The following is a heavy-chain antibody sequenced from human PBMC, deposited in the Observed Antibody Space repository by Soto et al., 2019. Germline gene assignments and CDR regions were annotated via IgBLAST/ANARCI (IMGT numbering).Heavy chain of an antibody. V-gene: IGHV4-59*01. Sequence: QVQLQESGPGLVKPSETLSLTCTVSGGSISSYYWSWIRQPPGKGLEWIGYIYYSGSTNYNPSLKSRVTISVDTSKTQFSLKLSSVTAADTAVYYCARGRRSGSYYSRFDYWGQGTLVTVSS. CDR3: ARGRRSGSYYSRFDY. D-gene: IGHD1-26*01. J-gene: IGHJ4*02. CDR2: IYYSGST. CDR1: GGSISSYY.